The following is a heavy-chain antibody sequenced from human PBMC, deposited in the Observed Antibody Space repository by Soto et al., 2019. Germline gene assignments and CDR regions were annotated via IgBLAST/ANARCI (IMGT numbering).Heavy chain of an antibody. CDR3: ARAPVGLDTISYFDY. CDR1: GDSVSSVGFH. J-gene: IGHJ4*02. CDR2: IYNGGST. V-gene: IGHV4-30-4*01. D-gene: IGHD3-3*01. Sequence: SETLSLTCTVSGDSVSSVGFHWAWLRRPPGKGLEWIGYIYNGGSTYYRPSIDSRMNMSLEATRNHYPLRLTSVTAADTAVYFCARAPVGLDTISYFDYWGQGKLGTVSS.